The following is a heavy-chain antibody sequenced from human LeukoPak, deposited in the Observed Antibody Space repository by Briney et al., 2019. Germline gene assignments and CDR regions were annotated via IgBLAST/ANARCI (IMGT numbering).Heavy chain of an antibody. CDR1: GYSISSGYY. V-gene: IGHV4-38-2*02. J-gene: IGHJ4*02. D-gene: IGHD1-26*01. Sequence: SETLSLTCTVSGYSISSGYYWGWIRQPPGKGLEWIGSIYHSGSTYYNPSLKSRVTISVDTSKNQFSLKLSSVTAADTAVYYCARGGSYTFDYWGQGTLVIVSS. CDR2: IYHSGST. CDR3: ARGGSYTFDY.